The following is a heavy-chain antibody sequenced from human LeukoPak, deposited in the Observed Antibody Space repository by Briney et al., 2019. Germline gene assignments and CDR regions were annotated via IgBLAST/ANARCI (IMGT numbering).Heavy chain of an antibody. CDR2: IYTSGST. CDR1: GGSISSGSYY. CDR3: AIFDFPIDY. Sequence: RTSETLSLTCTVSGGSISSGSYYWSWIRQPAGKGLEWIGRIYTSGSTNYNPSLKSRVTISVDTSKNQFSLKLSSVTAADTAVYYCAIFDFPIDYWGQGTLVTVSS. V-gene: IGHV4-61*02. J-gene: IGHJ4*02. D-gene: IGHD3-9*01.